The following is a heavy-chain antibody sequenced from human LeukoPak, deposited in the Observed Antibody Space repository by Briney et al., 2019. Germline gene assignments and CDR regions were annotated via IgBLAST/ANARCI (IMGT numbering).Heavy chain of an antibody. CDR2: IYYSGST. CDR3: ARSSGYDSAFDY. J-gene: IGHJ4*02. D-gene: IGHD5-12*01. V-gene: IGHV4-59*01. Sequence: PSETLSLTCTVSGGSISSYYWSWIRQPPGKGLEWIGYIYYSGSTNYNPSPKSRVTISVDTSKNQFSLKLSSVTAADTAVYYCARSSGYDSAFDYWGQGTLVTVSS. CDR1: GGSISSYY.